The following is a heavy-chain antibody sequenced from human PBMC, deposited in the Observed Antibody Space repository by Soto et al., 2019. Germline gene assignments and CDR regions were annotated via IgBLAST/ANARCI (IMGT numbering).Heavy chain of an antibody. CDR2: ISAYNGNT. V-gene: IGHV1-18*01. Sequence: ASVKVSCKASGYTFTSYGISWVRQAPGQGLEWMGWISAYNGNTNYAQRLQGRVTMTTDTSTSTAYMELRSLRSDDTAVYYCARDYYYYYYMXVWGKGTTVTVSS. CDR1: GYTFTSYG. CDR3: ARDYYYYYYMXV. J-gene: IGHJ6*03.